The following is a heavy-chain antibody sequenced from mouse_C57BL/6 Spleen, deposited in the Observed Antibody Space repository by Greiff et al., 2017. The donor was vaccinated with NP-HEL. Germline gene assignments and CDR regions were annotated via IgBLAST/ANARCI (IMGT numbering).Heavy chain of an antibody. J-gene: IGHJ4*01. CDR3: ASGVTTVVAPMDY. V-gene: IGHV1-76*01. CDR1: GYTFTDYY. D-gene: IGHD1-1*01. Sequence: VKLQESGAELVRPGASVKLSCKASGYTFTDYYINWVKQRPGQGLEWIARIYPGSGNTYYNEKFKGKATLTAEKSSSTAYMQLSSLTSEDSAVYFCASGVTTVVAPMDYWGQGTSVTVSS. CDR2: IYPGSGNT.